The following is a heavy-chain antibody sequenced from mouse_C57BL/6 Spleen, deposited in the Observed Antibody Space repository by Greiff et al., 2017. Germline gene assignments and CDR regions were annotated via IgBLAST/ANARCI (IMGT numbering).Heavy chain of an antibody. CDR3: ARRQYYYGSSYGFAY. J-gene: IGHJ3*01. CDR2: IDPSDSET. Sequence: QVQLKPPGAELVRPGSSVKLSCKASGYTFTSYWMHWVKQRPLQGLEWLGNIDPSDSETHYNQKFKDKATLTVDKSSSTAYVQLSRLTAEDSAVYYCARRQYYYGSSYGFAYWGQGTLVTVSA. CDR1: GYTFTSYW. V-gene: IGHV1-52*01. D-gene: IGHD1-1*01.